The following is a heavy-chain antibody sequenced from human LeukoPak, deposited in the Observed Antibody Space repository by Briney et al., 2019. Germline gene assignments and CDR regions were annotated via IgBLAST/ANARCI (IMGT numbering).Heavy chain of an antibody. CDR1: TGSINNYY. D-gene: IGHD3-22*01. V-gene: IGHV4-59*01. CDR3: ARGKAEHFSYFYDSSGYPLLYFDS. J-gene: IGHJ4*02. CDR2: IYYSGTT. Sequence: SETLSLSCTVSTGSINNYYWNWIRQPPGKGLEWVGYIYYSGTTKYDPSLKSRVTISLDTSKNQFSLRLSSVTAADTAVYYCARGKAEHFSYFYDSSGYPLLYFDSWGQGTLVTASS.